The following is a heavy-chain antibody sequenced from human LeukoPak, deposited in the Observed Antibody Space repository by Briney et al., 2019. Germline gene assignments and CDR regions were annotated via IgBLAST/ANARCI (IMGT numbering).Heavy chain of an antibody. Sequence: GGSLRLSCAASGFTVSSNYMSWVRQAPGKGLEWVSVIYSGGDTYYADSVKGRFTISRDDSANTVYLQMGSLRGEDMAVYYCGRAVPGYFPDYWGQGTLVTVSS. V-gene: IGHV3-53*05. J-gene: IGHJ4*02. D-gene: IGHD6-25*01. CDR3: GRAVPGYFPDY. CDR2: IYSGGDT. CDR1: GFTVSSNY.